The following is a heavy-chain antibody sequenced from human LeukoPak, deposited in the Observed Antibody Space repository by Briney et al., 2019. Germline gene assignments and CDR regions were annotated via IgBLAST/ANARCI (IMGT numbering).Heavy chain of an antibody. J-gene: IGHJ4*02. V-gene: IGHV3-21*01. CDR3: ARVPGDY. CDR1: GFTFSNHA. Sequence: PGGSLRLSCTASGFTFSNHAMSWVRQAPGKGLEWVSSISGSSTYIYYADSVKGRFTISRDNAKNSLYLQMNSLRAEDTAVYYCARVPGDYWGQGTLVTVSS. CDR2: ISGSSTYI. D-gene: IGHD3-10*01.